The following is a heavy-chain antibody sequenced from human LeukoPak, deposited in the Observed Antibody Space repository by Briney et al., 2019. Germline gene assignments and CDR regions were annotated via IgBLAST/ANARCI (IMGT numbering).Heavy chain of an antibody. CDR3: AKANWISNAGAVY. CDR1: GFTFSSYG. J-gene: IGHJ4*02. Sequence: PGGSLRLSCAASGFTFSSYGMHWVRQAPGKGLEWAAVISYDGSKKYYADSVKGRFTISRDNSKNTLYLQMNSLRAEDTAIYYCAKANWISNAGAVYWGQGALVTVSS. D-gene: IGHD1-1*01. V-gene: IGHV3-30*18. CDR2: ISYDGSKK.